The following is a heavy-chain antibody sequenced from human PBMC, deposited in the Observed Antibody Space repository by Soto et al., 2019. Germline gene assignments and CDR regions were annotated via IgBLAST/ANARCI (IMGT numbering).Heavy chain of an antibody. CDR1: GFTFSSYS. V-gene: IGHV3-21*01. CDR2: ISSSSSYI. D-gene: IGHD5-12*01. Sequence: QLVESGGGLVKPGGSLRLSCAASGFTFSSYSMNWVRQAPGKGLEWVSSISSSSSYIYYADSVKGRFTISRDNAKNSLFLQMNSLRVEDTAVYYCARERGGSRGYQGSFDPWGQGTLVTLSS. J-gene: IGHJ5*02. CDR3: ARERGGSRGYQGSFDP.